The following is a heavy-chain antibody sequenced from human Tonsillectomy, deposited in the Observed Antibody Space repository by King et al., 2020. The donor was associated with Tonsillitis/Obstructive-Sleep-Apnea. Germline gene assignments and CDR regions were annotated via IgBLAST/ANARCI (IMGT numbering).Heavy chain of an antibody. CDR3: ARDGFTICGVVINGMDV. CDR2: INPNSGGT. D-gene: IGHD3-3*01. J-gene: IGHJ6*02. Sequence: VQLVESGAEVKKPGASVKVSCKASGYTFTGNYMHWVRQAPGQGLEWMGWINPNSGGTNYAQKFQGRVTMTRDTSISTAYMELSRLRSDDTAVYYCARDGFTICGVVINGMDVWGQGTTVTVSS. CDR1: GYTFTGNY. V-gene: IGHV1-2*02.